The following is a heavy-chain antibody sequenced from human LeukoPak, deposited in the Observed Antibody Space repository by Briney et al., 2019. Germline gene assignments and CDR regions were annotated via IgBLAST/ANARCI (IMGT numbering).Heavy chain of an antibody. J-gene: IGHJ6*03. CDR2: ISWNSGSI. CDR1: GFTFDDYT. D-gene: IGHD2-15*01. CDR3: VRAALAGLTPHYYYYMDV. V-gene: IGHV3-9*03. Sequence: PGGSLRLSCAASGFTFDDYTMHWVRQAPGKGLEWVSGISWNSGSIGYADSVKGRFTISRDNAKNSLYLQMNSLRAEDMALYYCVRAALAGLTPHYYYYMDVWGKGTTVTVSS.